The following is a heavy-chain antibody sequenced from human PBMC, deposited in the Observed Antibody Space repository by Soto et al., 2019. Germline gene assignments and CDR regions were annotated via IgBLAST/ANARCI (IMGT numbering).Heavy chain of an antibody. CDR1: GYTFTSYG. CDR3: AREEGTYYDFWSGYYPFDY. CDR2: ISAYNGNT. J-gene: IGHJ4*02. D-gene: IGHD3-3*01. V-gene: IGHV1-18*01. Sequence: QVQLVQSGAEVKKPGASVKVSCKASGYTFTSYGISWVRQAPGQGLEWMGWISAYNGNTNYAQKLQGRVTITTDTSTSTAYMELRSLRSDDTAVYYCAREEGTYYDFWSGYYPFDYWGQGTLVTVSS.